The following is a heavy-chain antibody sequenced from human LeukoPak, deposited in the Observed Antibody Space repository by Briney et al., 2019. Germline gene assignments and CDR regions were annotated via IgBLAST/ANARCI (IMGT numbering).Heavy chain of an antibody. J-gene: IGHJ4*02. Sequence: SETLSLTCTVSGGSISNDYWSWIRQPPGKGLEYIAFIHYSGHTNYNPSLKSRVTISIDTSKNQLSLKLSSVTAADTAVYYCARLGKEVTYRAYYLDYWGQGTLVTVSS. V-gene: IGHV4-59*08. CDR3: ARLGKEVTYRAYYLDY. CDR1: GGSISNDY. CDR2: IHYSGHT. D-gene: IGHD1-26*01.